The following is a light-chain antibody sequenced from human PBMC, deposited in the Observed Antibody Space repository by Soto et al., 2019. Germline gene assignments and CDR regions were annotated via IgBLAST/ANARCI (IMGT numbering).Light chain of an antibody. Sequence: QSVVTQLPSASGTPGQRVTISCSGGTSNIGGNSVYWYQQLPGTAPKLLIYRNNQGPSGVPDRFSGSKSGTSASLAISGLRSEDEADYYCTVWDDSLSVVIFGGGTTLTVL. CDR3: TVWDDSLSVVI. CDR2: RNN. CDR1: TSNIGGNS. V-gene: IGLV1-47*01. J-gene: IGLJ2*01.